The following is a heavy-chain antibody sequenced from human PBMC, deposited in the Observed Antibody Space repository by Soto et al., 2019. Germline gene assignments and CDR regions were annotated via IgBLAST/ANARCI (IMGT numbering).Heavy chain of an antibody. J-gene: IGHJ6*02. CDR2: INLNSGGT. Sequence: GASVKVSCKASGYTFPGYYMHWVRQAPGQGLEWMGWINLNSGGTNYAQRFQGWVTMTRDTSISTAYMELSRLRSGDTAVYYCARGKDIVLEPPTLAPTGSCYYCTMDVWGQGTTVTVSS. CDR1: GYTFPGYY. D-gene: IGHD2-2*01. V-gene: IGHV1-2*04. CDR3: ARGKDIVLEPPTLAPTGSCYYCTMDV.